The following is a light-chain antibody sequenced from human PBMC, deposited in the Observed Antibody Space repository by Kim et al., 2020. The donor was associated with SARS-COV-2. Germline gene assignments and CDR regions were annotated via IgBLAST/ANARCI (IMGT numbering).Light chain of an antibody. CDR1: SDNVGHQG. V-gene: IGLV10-54*01. Sequence: RQAATLTCTGNSDNVGHQGASWLQQRPGHPPKSLSYRDNNRPSGISERFSASTSGNTASLTITGLQPEDEADYYCSAWDRSLDAVVFGGGTQLTVL. J-gene: IGLJ2*01. CDR2: RDN. CDR3: SAWDRSLDAVV.